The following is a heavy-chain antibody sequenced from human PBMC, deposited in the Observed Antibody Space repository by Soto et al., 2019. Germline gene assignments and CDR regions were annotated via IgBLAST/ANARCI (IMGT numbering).Heavy chain of an antibody. CDR1: GFTFSSYG. CDR2: IWYDGSNK. J-gene: IGHJ6*02. Sequence: GGSLRLSCAASGFTFSSYGMHWVRQAPGKGLEWVAVIWYDGSNKYYADSVKGRFTISRDNSKNTLYLQMNSLRAEDTAVYYCARSGMVERYSGYGDYYYYGMDVWGQGTTVTVSS. V-gene: IGHV3-33*01. D-gene: IGHD5-12*01. CDR3: ARSGMVERYSGYGDYYYYGMDV.